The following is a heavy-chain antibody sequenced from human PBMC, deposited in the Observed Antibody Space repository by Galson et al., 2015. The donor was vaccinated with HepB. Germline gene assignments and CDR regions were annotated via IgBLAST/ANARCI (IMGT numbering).Heavy chain of an antibody. D-gene: IGHD5-18*01. J-gene: IGHJ6*02. CDR3: ARDQDTAMVTGYYYYYGMDV. CDR1: GYTFTSYG. V-gene: IGHV1-18*04. Sequence: SVKVSCKASGYTFTSYGISWVRQAPGQGLEWMGWISAYNGNTNYAQKLQGRVTMTTDTSTSTAYMELRSLRSDDTAVYYCARDQDTAMVTGYYYYYGMDVRGQRTHVTVS. CDR2: ISAYNGNT.